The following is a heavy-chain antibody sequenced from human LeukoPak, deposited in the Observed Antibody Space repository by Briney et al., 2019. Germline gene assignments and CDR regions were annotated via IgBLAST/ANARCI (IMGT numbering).Heavy chain of an antibody. CDR1: GYTFTSYG. CDR2: ISAYNGNA. Sequence: GASVNVSCKASGYTFTSYGISWVRQAPGQGLGWMGWISAYNGNANYAQKLQGRGTMTTDTSTSTAYLELRSLRSDDTAVYYCAREAVGGHFDYWGQGTLVTVSS. D-gene: IGHD3-16*01. J-gene: IGHJ4*02. CDR3: AREAVGGHFDY. V-gene: IGHV1-18*01.